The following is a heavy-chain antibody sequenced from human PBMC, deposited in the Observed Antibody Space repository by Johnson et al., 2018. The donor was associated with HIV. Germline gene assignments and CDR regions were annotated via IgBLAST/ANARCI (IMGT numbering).Heavy chain of an antibody. V-gene: IGHV3-13*01. Sequence: VQLVESGGGFVQPGGSLRLSCAASSFTFSSYDMHWVRQATGKGLEWVSAIGTAGDTYYPGSVKGRFTISRENAKNSLYLQMNSLRAEDTAVYYCARGKWLDAFDIWGQGTMVTVSS. CDR3: ARGKWLDAFDI. D-gene: IGHD6-19*01. CDR1: SFTFSSYD. J-gene: IGHJ3*02. CDR2: IGTAGDT.